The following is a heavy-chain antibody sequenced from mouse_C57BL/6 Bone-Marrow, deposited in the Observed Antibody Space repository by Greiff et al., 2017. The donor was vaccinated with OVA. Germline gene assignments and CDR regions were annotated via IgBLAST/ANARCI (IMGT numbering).Heavy chain of an antibody. CDR3: ARLLRND. D-gene: IGHD1-1*01. CDR1: GYTFTDYY. CDR2: INPYNGGT. Sequence: VQLKESGPVLVKPGASVKMSCKASGYTFTDYYMNWVKQSHGKSLEWIGVINPYNGGTSYNQKFKGKATLTVDKSSSTAYMELNSLTSEDSAVYYCARLLRNDWGQGTTLTVSS. V-gene: IGHV1-19*01. J-gene: IGHJ2*01.